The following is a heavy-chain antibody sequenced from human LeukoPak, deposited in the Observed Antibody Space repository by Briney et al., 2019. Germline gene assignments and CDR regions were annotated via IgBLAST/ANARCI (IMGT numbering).Heavy chain of an antibody. CDR2: IYHSGST. V-gene: IGHV4-4*02. D-gene: IGHD4-17*01. CDR1: GGSISSSNW. Sequence: SGTLSLTCAVSGGSISSSNWWSWVRQPPGKGLEWIGEIYHSGSTNYNPSLKSRVTISVDKSKNQFSLKLSSVTAADTAVYYCARVSYGDYQYYYYGMDVWGQGTTVTVSS. CDR3: ARVSYGDYQYYYYGMDV. J-gene: IGHJ6*02.